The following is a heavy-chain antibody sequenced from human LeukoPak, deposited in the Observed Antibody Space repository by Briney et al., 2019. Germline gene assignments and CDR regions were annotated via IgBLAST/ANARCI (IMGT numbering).Heavy chain of an antibody. CDR2: IYSSGST. CDR3: ARGWRDGYNFRY. V-gene: IGHV4-59*08. CDR1: GGSINSYY. Sequence: KPSETLSLTCTVSGGSINSYYWSWIRQPPGKGLERIGYIYSSGSTNYNPSLKSRVTISADTSKNQFSLRVTSVTAADTAVYYCARGWRDGYNFRYWGQGALVTVSS. D-gene: IGHD5-24*01. J-gene: IGHJ4*02.